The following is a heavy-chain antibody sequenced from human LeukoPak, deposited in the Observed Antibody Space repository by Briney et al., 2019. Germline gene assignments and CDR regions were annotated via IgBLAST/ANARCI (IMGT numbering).Heavy chain of an antibody. V-gene: IGHV3-33*06. CDR1: GFTFSSYG. CDR3: AKSVDSSGYYYYYYYYGMDV. J-gene: IGHJ6*02. D-gene: IGHD3-22*01. CDR2: IWYDGSNK. Sequence: GGSLRLSCAASGFTFSSYGMHWVRQAPGKGLEWVAVIWYDGSNKYYADSVKGRFTISRDNSKNTLYLQMNSLRAEDTAVYYCAKSVDSSGYYYYYYYYGMDVWGQGTTVTVSS.